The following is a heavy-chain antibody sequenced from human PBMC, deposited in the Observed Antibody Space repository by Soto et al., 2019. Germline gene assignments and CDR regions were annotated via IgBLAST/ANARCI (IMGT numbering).Heavy chain of an antibody. J-gene: IGHJ3*02. CDR1: GFIFDDYG. V-gene: IGHV3-20*01. CDR3: ARGKLSSARENAFDI. Sequence: GALRLSCATSGFIFDDYGMSWVRQAPGKGLEWVSAINWNGGSTGYGDSVKGRFTISRDNAKNSLYLQMNSLRAEDTALYHCARGKLSSARENAFDIWGQGTMVTVSS. D-gene: IGHD1-7*01. CDR2: INWNGGST.